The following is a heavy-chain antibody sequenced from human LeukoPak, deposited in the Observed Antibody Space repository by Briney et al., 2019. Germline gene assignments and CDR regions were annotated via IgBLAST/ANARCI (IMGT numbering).Heavy chain of an antibody. V-gene: IGHV4-34*01. CDR1: GGSFSGYY. J-gene: IGHJ5*02. CDR2: INHSGST. Sequence: SETLPLTCAVYGGSFSGYYWSWIRQPPGKGLEWIGEINHSGSTNYNPSLKSRVTISVDTSKNQFSLKLSSVTAADTAVYYCARVFQWTSWFDPWGQGTLVTVSS. D-gene: IGHD2-8*01. CDR3: ARVFQWTSWFDP.